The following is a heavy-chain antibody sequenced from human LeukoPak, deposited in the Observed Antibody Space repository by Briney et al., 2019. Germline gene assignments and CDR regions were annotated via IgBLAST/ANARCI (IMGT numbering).Heavy chain of an antibody. CDR3: ARDQRGSYYGFFYY. D-gene: IGHD1-26*01. CDR1: GFTFSSYE. Sequence: GGSLRLSCAASGFTFSSYEMTWVRQAPGKGLEWVSYISSSGSTTHYADSVKGRFTFSRDNAKNSLYLQMNSLRAEDTAVYYCARDQRGSYYGFFYYWGQGTLVTVSS. V-gene: IGHV3-48*03. CDR2: ISSSGSTT. J-gene: IGHJ4*02.